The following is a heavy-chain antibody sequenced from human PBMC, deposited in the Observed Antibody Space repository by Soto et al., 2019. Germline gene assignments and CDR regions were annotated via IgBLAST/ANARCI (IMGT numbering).Heavy chain of an antibody. V-gene: IGHV1-69*13. CDR2: IIPIFGTA. J-gene: IGHJ4*02. Sequence: SVKVSCKASGGTFSSYAISWVRQAPGQGLEWMGGIIPIFGTANYAQKFQGRVTITADETTSTAYMELSSLRSEDTAVYYCARVEYYYDSSGYLSYWGQGTLVTVSS. CDR1: GGTFSSYA. D-gene: IGHD3-22*01. CDR3: ARVEYYYDSSGYLSY.